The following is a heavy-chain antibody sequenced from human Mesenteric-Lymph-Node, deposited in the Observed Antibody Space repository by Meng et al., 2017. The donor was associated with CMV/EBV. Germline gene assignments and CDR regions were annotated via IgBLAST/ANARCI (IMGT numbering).Heavy chain of an antibody. CDR2: LYDSGST. J-gene: IGHJ5*02. CDR1: GGSISSYY. Sequence: SETLSLTCTVSGGSISSYYWSWIRQPPGKGLEWIGFLYDSGSTNYNPSLKSRVTISVDTSKNQFSLKLSSVTAADTGVYYCARSRWFDPWGQGTLVTVSS. CDR3: ARSRWFDP. V-gene: IGHV4-59*01.